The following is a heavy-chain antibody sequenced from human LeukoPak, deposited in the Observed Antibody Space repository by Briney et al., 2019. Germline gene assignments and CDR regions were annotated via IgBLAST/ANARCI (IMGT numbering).Heavy chain of an antibody. CDR2: INPSGGST. Sequence: ASVKFSCKASGYTFTSYYIHWVRQAPGQGLEWMGIINPSGGSTSYAQKFQGRVTMTRDTSTSTVYMELSSLRSEDTAVYYCARGSDSSGYYHLNWFDPWGQGTLVTVSS. D-gene: IGHD3-22*01. J-gene: IGHJ5*02. CDR1: GYTFTSYY. V-gene: IGHV1-46*01. CDR3: ARGSDSSGYYHLNWFDP.